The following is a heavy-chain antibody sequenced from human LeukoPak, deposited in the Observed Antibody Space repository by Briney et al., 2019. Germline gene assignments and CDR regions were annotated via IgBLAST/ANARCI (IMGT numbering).Heavy chain of an antibody. CDR1: GGSLSNYY. J-gene: IGHJ4*02. D-gene: IGHD3-9*01. V-gene: IGHV4-59*01. CDR2: IYYSGST. Sequence: TSETLSLTCTVSGGSLSNYYWNWIRQPPGKGLEWIAYIYYSGSTNYNPSLKSRVTISLDTSKNQFSLKLSSVTTADTAVYYCARMPDILTGLDSWGQGTLVTVSS. CDR3: ARMPDILTGLDS.